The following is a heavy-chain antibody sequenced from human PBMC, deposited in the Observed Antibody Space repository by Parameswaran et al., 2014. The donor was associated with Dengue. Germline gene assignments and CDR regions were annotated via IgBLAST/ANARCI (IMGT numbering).Heavy chain of an antibody. V-gene: IGHV1-18*01. D-gene: IGHD1-7*01. CDR2: ISAYNGNT. J-gene: IGHJ4*02. CDR3: ARVLRELGPASYFDY. Sequence: SWVRQAPGQGLEWMGWISAYNGNTNYAQKLQGRVTMTTDTSTSTAYMELRSLRSDDTAVYYCARVLRELGPASYFDYWGQGTLVTVSS.